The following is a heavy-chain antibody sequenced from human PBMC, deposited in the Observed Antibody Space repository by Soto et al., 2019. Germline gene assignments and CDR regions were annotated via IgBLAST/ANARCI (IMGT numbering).Heavy chain of an antibody. D-gene: IGHD5-18*01. CDR3: ARGGGYSPHFNY. CDR1: GGSISSYY. CDR2: IYSSGST. V-gene: IGHV4-59*01. J-gene: IGHJ4*02. Sequence: QVQLQESGPGLVKPSETLSLTCTVSGGSISSYYWNWIRQPPRKGLEWIAYIYSSGSTNYNPSLTSRLTISADTSKHQFSLKLSSVTAADTAVYYCARGGGYSPHFNYWGQGTLVTVSS.